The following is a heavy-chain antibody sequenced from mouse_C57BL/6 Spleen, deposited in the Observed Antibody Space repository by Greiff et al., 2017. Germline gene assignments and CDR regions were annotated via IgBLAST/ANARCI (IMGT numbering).Heavy chain of an antibody. CDR2: ISYDGRN. CDR3: AFGSRAWFAY. J-gene: IGHJ3*01. Sequence: ESGPGLVKPSQSLSLTCSVTGYSITSGYYWNWIRQFPGNKLEWMGYISYDGRNNYNPSLTNRISITRDPSKSQFFLKLNSVTTEDTATYYCAFGSRAWFAYWGQGTLVTVSA. V-gene: IGHV3-6*01. CDR1: GYSITSGYY. D-gene: IGHD1-1*01.